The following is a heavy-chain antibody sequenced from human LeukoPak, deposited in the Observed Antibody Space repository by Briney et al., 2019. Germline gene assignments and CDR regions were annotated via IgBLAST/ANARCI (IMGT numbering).Heavy chain of an antibody. CDR2: ISAYNGNT. J-gene: IGHJ4*02. D-gene: IGHD3-22*01. CDR3: ARGPIPYDSSGYPDY. Sequence: ASVKVSCKASGYTFTSYGISWVRQAPEQGLEWMGWISAYNGNTNYAQKLQGRVTMTTDTSTSTAYMELRSLRSDDTAVYYCARGPIPYDSSGYPDYWGQGTLVTVSS. CDR1: GYTFTSYG. V-gene: IGHV1-18*01.